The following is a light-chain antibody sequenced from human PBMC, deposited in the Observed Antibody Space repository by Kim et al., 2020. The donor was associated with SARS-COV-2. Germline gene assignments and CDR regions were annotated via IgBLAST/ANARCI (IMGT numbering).Light chain of an antibody. CDR3: QQYNNWPPLT. J-gene: IGKJ4*01. CDR2: GAS. V-gene: IGKV3-15*01. CDR1: QIVSSN. Sequence: EIVMTQSPDTLSVSPGERVTPSCRASQIVSSNLAWYQQKRGQAPRLLIYGASTRATGIPARFSGSGSGTEFTLTISSLQSEDFAFYYCQQYNNWPPLTFGGGTKVDIK.